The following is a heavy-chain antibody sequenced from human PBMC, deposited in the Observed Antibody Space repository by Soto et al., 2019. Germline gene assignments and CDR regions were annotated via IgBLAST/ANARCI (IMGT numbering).Heavy chain of an antibody. J-gene: IGHJ4*02. V-gene: IGHV1-69*13. D-gene: IGHD1-7*01. CDR1: GGTFSSYA. CDR2: IIPIFGTA. Sequence: SVKVSCKASGGTFSSYAISWVRQAPGQGLEWMGGIIPIFGTANYAQKFQGRVTITADESTSTAYMELSSLRSEDTAVYYCAKDGDWNYDFDYWGQGTLVTVSS. CDR3: AKDGDWNYDFDY.